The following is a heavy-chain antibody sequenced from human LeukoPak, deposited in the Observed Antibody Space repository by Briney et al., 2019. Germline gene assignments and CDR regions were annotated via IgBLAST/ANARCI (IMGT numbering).Heavy chain of an antibody. V-gene: IGHV1-2*06. J-gene: IGHJ4*02. Sequence: APVKVSCKASGYTFTGYYMHWVRQAPGQGLEWMGRINPNSGGTNYAQKFQGRVTMTRDTSISTAYMELSRLRSDDTAVYYCARATRSRRWELHAYFDYWGQGTLVTVSS. D-gene: IGHD1-26*01. CDR3: ARATRSRRWELHAYFDY. CDR2: INPNSGGT. CDR1: GYTFTGYY.